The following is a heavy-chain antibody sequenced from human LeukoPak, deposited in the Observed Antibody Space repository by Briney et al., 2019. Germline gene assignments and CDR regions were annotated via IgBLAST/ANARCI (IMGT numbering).Heavy chain of an antibody. CDR1: GSTFTDYF. CDR3: ARSDASGWADF. V-gene: IGHV1-2*02. Sequence: ASVRVSCKASGSTFTDYFMHWVRQAPGQGLEWVGWINSNSGGTNYAQKFQGRVTMTRDTSIRAAYMELSRLTSDDAAVYYCARSDASGWADFWGQGTLVTVSS. D-gene: IGHD6-19*01. J-gene: IGHJ4*02. CDR2: INSNSGGT.